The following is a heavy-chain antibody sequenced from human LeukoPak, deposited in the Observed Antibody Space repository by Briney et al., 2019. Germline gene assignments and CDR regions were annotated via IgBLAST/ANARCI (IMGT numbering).Heavy chain of an antibody. V-gene: IGHV4-34*01. CDR3: AGLGVIRRKGYFDY. CDR1: GGSFSGYY. Sequence: SETLSLTCAVYGGSFSGYYWSWIRQPPGKGLEWIGEINHSGSTNYNPSLKSRVTISVDTSKNKFSLKLSSVTAADTAVYYCAGLGVIRRKGYFDYWGQGTLVTVSS. CDR2: INHSGST. J-gene: IGHJ4*02. D-gene: IGHD3-16*02.